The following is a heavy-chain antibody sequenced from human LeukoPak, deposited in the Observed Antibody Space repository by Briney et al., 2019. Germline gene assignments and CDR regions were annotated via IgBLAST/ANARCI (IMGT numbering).Heavy chain of an antibody. J-gene: IGHJ4*02. CDR3: ARQVTQAEFDY. V-gene: IGHV4-59*01. CDR1: GGSISSYY. D-gene: IGHD5-18*01. Sequence: SETLSLTCTVSGGSISSYYRSWIRQPPGKGLEWIGYIYYSGSTNYNPSLKSRVTISVDTSKNQFSLKLSSVTAADTAVYYCARQVTQAEFDYWGQGTLVTVSS. CDR2: IYYSGST.